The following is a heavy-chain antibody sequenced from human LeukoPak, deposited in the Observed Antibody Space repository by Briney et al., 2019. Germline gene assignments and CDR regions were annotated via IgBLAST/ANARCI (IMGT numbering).Heavy chain of an antibody. CDR1: GFSFSDAW. V-gene: IGHV3-15*04. D-gene: IGHD2-2*01. CDR2: IESKTDGGTT. Sequence: GGSLRLSCAASGFSFSDAWMSWVRQIPGKGLEWVGRIESKTDGGTTDYAAPVKGRFTISRDDSTNTLYLQMNSLKSEDTAVYYCAKNDIVVVPAAIDYWGQGTLVTVSS. CDR3: AKNDIVVVPAAIDY. J-gene: IGHJ4*02.